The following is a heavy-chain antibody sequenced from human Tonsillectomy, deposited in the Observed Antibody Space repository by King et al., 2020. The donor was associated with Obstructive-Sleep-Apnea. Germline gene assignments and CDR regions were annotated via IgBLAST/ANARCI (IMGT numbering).Heavy chain of an antibody. D-gene: IGHD4-23*01. V-gene: IGHV3-9*01. CDR3: AKDFGSNPNGYFDY. Sequence: VQLVESGGGLVQPGRSLRLSCAASRFSFDDYAMHWVRQAPGKGLECVSGISWNSDIMAYADFVKGRFTISRDNAKNSLYLQMNSLRAEDTAWYYCAKDFGSNPNGYFDYWGQRTLVTVSS. CDR1: RFSFDDYA. CDR2: ISWNSDIM. J-gene: IGHJ4*02.